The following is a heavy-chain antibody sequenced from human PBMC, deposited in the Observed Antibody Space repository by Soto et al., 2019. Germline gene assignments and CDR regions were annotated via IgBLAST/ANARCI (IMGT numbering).Heavy chain of an antibody. V-gene: IGHV3-53*01. CDR1: GFRVSSSY. Sequence: GGSLRLSCAASGFRVSSSYMRWVRQVPGEGLECVSVIYSGGSTHDADYVKGRFSVARDTTKNTVDLQMNSLRVDDTAVYYCGTSSRTDYHLAMDVWGQGTAVTVSS. D-gene: IGHD6-6*01. J-gene: IGHJ6*02. CDR2: IYSGGST. CDR3: GTSSRTDYHLAMDV.